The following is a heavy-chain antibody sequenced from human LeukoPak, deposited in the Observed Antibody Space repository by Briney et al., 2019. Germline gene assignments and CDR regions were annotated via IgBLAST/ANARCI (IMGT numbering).Heavy chain of an antibody. CDR3: ATTNDGGGYQWGDFFDF. J-gene: IGHJ4*02. D-gene: IGHD3-22*01. CDR1: GGTSNSRA. V-gene: IGHV1-69*04. CDR2: IIPNLGTT. Sequence: SVKVSCKASGGTSNSRAISWVRQAPGQGLEWMGRIIPNLGTTNRAQNFQDRVTLTADKSTNTAYMELTSLTSDDTAVYYCATTNDGGGYQWGDFFDFWGQGTLVSVSS.